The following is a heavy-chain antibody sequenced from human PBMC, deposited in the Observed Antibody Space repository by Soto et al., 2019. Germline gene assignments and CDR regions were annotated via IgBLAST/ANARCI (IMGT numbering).Heavy chain of an antibody. Sequence: GGSLRLSCAASGFTFSIYAMSWVRQAPGKGLEWVSSISGSGGSTYYADSVKGRFTISRDNSKNTLYLQMNSLRAEDTAVYYCAKRSGYQEAAYLDYWGQGTLVTVSS. D-gene: IGHD5-12*01. V-gene: IGHV3-23*01. CDR1: GFTFSIYA. J-gene: IGHJ4*02. CDR2: ISGSGGST. CDR3: AKRSGYQEAAYLDY.